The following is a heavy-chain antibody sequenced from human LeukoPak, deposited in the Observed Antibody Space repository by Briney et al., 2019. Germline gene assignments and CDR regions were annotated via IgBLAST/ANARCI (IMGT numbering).Heavy chain of an antibody. Sequence: SVKVSCKASGFTFTNSAMQWVRQARGQRLEWIGRIVVGSGNTDYAQRFQERVTISRDMSTSTAYMELSSLRSEDTAVYYCAREGLDILTGYLDYWGQGTLVTVSS. CDR2: IVVGSGNT. D-gene: IGHD3-9*01. CDR3: AREGLDILTGYLDY. V-gene: IGHV1-58*02. CDR1: GFTFTNSA. J-gene: IGHJ4*02.